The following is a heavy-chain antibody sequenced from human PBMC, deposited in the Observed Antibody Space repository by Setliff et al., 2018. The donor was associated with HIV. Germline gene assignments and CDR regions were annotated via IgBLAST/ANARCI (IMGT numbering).Heavy chain of an antibody. V-gene: IGHV4-4*08. CDR3: TRRAHGRQEPL. CDR2: IYTSGST. Sequence: PSETLSLTCTVSGGSISSYYWSWIRQPPGKGLERIGYIYTSGSTNYNPSLKSRAAISVDTSKNQISLKLSSVTAADTAVYYCTRRAHGRQEPLWDQGTLVTVSS. J-gene: IGHJ4*02. CDR1: GGSISSYY.